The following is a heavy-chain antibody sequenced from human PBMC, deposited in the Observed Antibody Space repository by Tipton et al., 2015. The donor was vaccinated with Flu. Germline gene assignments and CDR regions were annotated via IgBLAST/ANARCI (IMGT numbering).Heavy chain of an antibody. CDR1: GDSIGSDYF. CDR3: ARHQSSSLLPFDY. CDR2: IHQTGTT. Sequence: TLSLTCSVSGDSIGSDYFWAWIRQPPGKGLEWIGNIHQTGTTYLNPSLTRRVTISLDTSKNQFSLKLTSVTASDTAVYYCARHQSSSLLPFDYWDQGTLVTVSS. V-gene: IGHV4-38-2*01. D-gene: IGHD6-6*01. J-gene: IGHJ4*02.